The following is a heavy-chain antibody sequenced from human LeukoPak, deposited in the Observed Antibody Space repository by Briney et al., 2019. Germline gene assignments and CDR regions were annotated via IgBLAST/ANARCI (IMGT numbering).Heavy chain of an antibody. D-gene: IGHD5-18*01. CDR3: ARDTAMVDFDY. CDR2: IYPNSGGT. CDR1: GYTFTGYY. V-gene: IGHV1-2*02. Sequence: ASVKVSCKTSGYTFTGYYIHWVRQAPGQGLEWMGWIYPNSGGTNYAQKFQGRVTMTRDTSISTAYMELSGLRSDDTAVYYCARDTAMVDFDYWGQGTLVTVSS. J-gene: IGHJ4*02.